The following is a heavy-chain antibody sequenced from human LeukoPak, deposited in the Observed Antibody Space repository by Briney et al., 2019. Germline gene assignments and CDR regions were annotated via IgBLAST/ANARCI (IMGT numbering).Heavy chain of an antibody. V-gene: IGHV1-8*01. CDR1: GYTFTSYD. J-gene: IGHJ4*02. Sequence: ASVKVSCKASGYTFTSYDINWVRQATGQGLEWMGWMNPNSGNTGYAQKFQGRVTITRNTSISTDYMELSSLRSEDTAVYYCARELAADFHFDYWGRGTLVTVSS. CDR2: MNPNSGNT. CDR3: ARELAADFHFDY. D-gene: IGHD1-1*01.